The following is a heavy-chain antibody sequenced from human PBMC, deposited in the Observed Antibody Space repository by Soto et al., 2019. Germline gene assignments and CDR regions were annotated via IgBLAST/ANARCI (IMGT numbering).Heavy chain of an antibody. D-gene: IGHD3-3*01. J-gene: IGHJ6*02. Sequence: QVQLVQSGAEVKKPGASVKVSCKASGYTFTSYDINWVRQATGQGLEWMGWMNPNSGNTGYAQKCQGRVTTPRHPSISTAYMELRSLRSEATAVYYCARGAKYSRTLFGVPRYYYGMDVWGQGTTVTVSS. CDR2: MNPNSGNT. CDR1: GYTFTSYD. CDR3: ARGAKYSRTLFGVPRYYYGMDV. V-gene: IGHV1-8*01.